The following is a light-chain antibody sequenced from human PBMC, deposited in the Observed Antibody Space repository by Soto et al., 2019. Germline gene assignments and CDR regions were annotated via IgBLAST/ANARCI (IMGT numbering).Light chain of an antibody. Sequence: DIVLTQSPGNLSLSPGERATLSCRASQSISRTYLGWYQQKPGQVPRVLMTGASNRATGVPDRFSGSGSGTDFTLTISRLEPEDTASYYCQQYGSSVTFARGTKVEIK. V-gene: IGKV3-20*01. CDR3: QQYGSSVT. J-gene: IGKJ3*01. CDR1: QSISRTY. CDR2: GAS.